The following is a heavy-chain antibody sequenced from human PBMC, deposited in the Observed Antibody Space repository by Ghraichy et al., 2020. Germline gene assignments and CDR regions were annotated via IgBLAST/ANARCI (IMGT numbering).Heavy chain of an antibody. Sequence: GGSLRLSCVGSGFTFSDYNLNWVRQSPGKGLEWVSYITWSSRSIFYADSVKGQSTISSDNAQNSLYLQMNNLRDEDTAVYCCARASTVVRFYYYDGMDVWGQGTTVTVSS. V-gene: IGHV3-48*02. D-gene: IGHD4-23*01. CDR1: GFTFSDYN. J-gene: IGHJ6*02. CDR3: ARASTVVRFYYYDGMDV. CDR2: ITWSSRSI.